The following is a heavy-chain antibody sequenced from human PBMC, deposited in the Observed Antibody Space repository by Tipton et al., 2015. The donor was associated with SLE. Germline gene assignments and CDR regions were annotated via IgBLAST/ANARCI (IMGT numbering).Heavy chain of an antibody. D-gene: IGHD2-2*01. CDR2: ITHSGST. Sequence: TLSLTCVVYGASFSGDYWSWIRQFPGKGLEWIGEITHSGSTSYNPSLKSRVSISGDTSKNQFSLILSSVTAADTAVYYCARGSVERILVPAAMPEVAFDIWGQGAMVAVSS. J-gene: IGHJ3*02. CDR1: GASFSGDY. V-gene: IGHV4-34*01. CDR3: ARGSVERILVPAAMPEVAFDI.